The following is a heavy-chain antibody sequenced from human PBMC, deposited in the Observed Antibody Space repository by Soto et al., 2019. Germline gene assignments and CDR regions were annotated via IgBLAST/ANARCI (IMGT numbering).Heavy chain of an antibody. CDR3: ARERVWDGYGRWYGMDV. V-gene: IGHV3-66*01. CDR1: GFTVSSNY. CDR2: IYSGGST. Sequence: EVQLVESGGGLVQPGGSLRLSCAASGFTVSSNYMSWVRQAPGKGLEWVSVIYSGGSTYYADSVKGRFTISRDNSKNTLYLQMNSLRAEDTAVYYCARERVWDGYGRWYGMDVWGQGTTVTVSS. J-gene: IGHJ6*02. D-gene: IGHD5-12*01.